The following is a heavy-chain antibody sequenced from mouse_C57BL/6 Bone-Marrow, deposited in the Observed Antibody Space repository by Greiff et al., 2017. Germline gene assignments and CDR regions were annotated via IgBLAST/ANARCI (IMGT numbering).Heavy chain of an antibody. D-gene: IGHD2-13*01. CDR3: TTGLWFAY. CDR2: IDPENGDT. Sequence: VQLQQSGAELVRPGASVKLSCTASGFNIKDDYMHWVKQRPEQGLEWIGWIDPENGDTEYASKFQGKATITADTSSNTAYLQRSSLTSEDTAVYCCTTGLWFAYWGQGTLVTVSA. V-gene: IGHV14-4*01. J-gene: IGHJ3*01. CDR1: GFNIKDDY.